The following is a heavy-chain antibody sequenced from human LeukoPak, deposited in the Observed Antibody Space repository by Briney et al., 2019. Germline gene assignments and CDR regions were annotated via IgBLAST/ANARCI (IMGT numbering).Heavy chain of an antibody. V-gene: IGHV1-18*01. CDR1: GYRFSEYG. CDR3: ARVALAGSRIHLLDN. Sequence: ASVKVSCKSSGYRFSEYGLAWVRQARGQGLEWIGWISGSNGNVNKIQKFQGRVTMTRDTSISTAYMELTSLTSDDTAMYFCARVALAGSRIHLLDNWGQGTLVTVSS. J-gene: IGHJ4*02. D-gene: IGHD5-18*01. CDR2: ISGSNGNV.